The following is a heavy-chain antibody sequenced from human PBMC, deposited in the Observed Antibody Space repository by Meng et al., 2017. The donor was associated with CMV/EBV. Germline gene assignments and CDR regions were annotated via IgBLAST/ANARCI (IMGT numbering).Heavy chain of an antibody. D-gene: IGHD5-24*01. J-gene: IGHJ4*02. CDR3: ARLGRWLQYSYFDY. Sequence: VVLWGPGWDLIQPGGALSRSCAASGFTVNTYYVSWVRQAPGKGLEWVSVIYSGGKTDYADSVKGRFTISRDTSKNTLYLQMNSLRAEDTAVYYCARLGRWLQYSYFDYWGPGTLVTVSS. CDR2: IYSGGKT. V-gene: IGHV3-53*01. CDR1: GFTVNTYY.